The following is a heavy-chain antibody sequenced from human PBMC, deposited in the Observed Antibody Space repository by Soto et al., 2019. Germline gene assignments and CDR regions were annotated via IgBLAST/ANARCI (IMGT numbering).Heavy chain of an antibody. J-gene: IGHJ4*02. Sequence: SETLSLTCTVSGGSISSYYWSWIRQPPGKGLEWIGYIYYSGGTNYNPSLKSRVTISVDTSKNQFSLKLSSVTAADTAVYYCARHGPIAAAGTVFDYWGQGTLVTVS. D-gene: IGHD6-13*01. V-gene: IGHV4-59*08. CDR2: IYYSGGT. CDR1: GGSISSYY. CDR3: ARHGPIAAAGTVFDY.